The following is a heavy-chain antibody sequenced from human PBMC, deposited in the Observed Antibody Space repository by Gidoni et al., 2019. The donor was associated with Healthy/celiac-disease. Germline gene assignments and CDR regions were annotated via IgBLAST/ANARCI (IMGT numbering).Heavy chain of an antibody. CDR1: GGTFSSYP. CDR3: ARQRDDFWSGYYPRPYYFDY. D-gene: IGHD3-3*01. J-gene: IGHJ4*02. CDR2: IIPICGTA. Sequence: QVQLVQSGAAVNKPGSSVKVSCKASGGTFSSYPLSWVRQAPGQGLEWMGGIIPICGTASYAQKFQGRVTITADKSTSTAYMELSSLRSEDTAVYYCARQRDDFWSGYYPRPYYFDYWGQGTLVTVSS. V-gene: IGHV1-69*06.